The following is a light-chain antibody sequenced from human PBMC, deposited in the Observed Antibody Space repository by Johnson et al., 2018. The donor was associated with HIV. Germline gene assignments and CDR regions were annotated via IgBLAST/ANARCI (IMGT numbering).Light chain of an antibody. CDR2: DNN. CDR3: GSWDSSLSAHVV. V-gene: IGLV1-51*01. Sequence: SVLTQSPSVSAAPGQKVTISCSGSSSNIGNNRVSWYQQLPGTAPKLLIYDNNKRPSGIPDRFSGSKSGTSATLGITGLQTGDEADYYCGSWDSSLSAHVVFGTGTKVTV. CDR1: SSNIGNNR. J-gene: IGLJ1*01.